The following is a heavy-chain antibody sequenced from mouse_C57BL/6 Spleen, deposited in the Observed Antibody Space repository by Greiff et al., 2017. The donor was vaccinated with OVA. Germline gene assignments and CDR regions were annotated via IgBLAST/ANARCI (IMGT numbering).Heavy chain of an antibody. Sequence: EVQRVESGGGLVQPGGSLKLSCAASGFTFSDYYMYWVRQTPEKRLEWVAYISNGGGSTYYPDTVKGRFTISRDNAKNTLYLQMSRLKSEDTAMYYCARQGYDYDDWYFDVWGTGTTVTVSS. CDR1: GFTFSDYY. J-gene: IGHJ1*03. V-gene: IGHV5-12*01. D-gene: IGHD2-4*01. CDR3: ARQGYDYDDWYFDV. CDR2: ISNGGGST.